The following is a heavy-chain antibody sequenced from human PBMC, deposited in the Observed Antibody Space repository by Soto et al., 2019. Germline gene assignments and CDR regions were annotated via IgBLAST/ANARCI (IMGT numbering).Heavy chain of an antibody. Sequence: ASVEVSCKASGYTFTGYYIHWVRQAPGQGLEWMGWINPNSGGTNYAQKFQGRVTMTRDTSISTAYMELSRLRSDDTAVYYCARVRVYYYGMDVWGQGTTVTVSS. CDR1: GYTFTGYY. V-gene: IGHV1-2*02. CDR3: ARVRVYYYGMDV. J-gene: IGHJ6*02. CDR2: INPNSGGT.